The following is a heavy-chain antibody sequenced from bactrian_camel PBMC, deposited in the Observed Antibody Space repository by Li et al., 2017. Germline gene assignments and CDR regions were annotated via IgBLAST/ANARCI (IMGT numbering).Heavy chain of an antibody. Sequence: VQLVESGGGSVQAGGSLRLSCAASGYTIRRYAVAWFRQAPGKKREGVAAIYTGTSGTYYADSVKGRFTISRDSAKGTLYLQMSSLRPEDTAMYYCAASLGKTYCHAAFFLARARPNFGYMGQGTQVTVS. D-gene: IGHD5*01. J-gene: IGHJ4*01. CDR2: IYTGTSGT. CDR1: GYTIRRYA. V-gene: IGHV3S31*01.